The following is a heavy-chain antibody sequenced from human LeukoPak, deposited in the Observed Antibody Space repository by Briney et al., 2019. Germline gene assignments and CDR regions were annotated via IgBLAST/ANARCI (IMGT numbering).Heavy chain of an antibody. Sequence: WGTLSLTCTASGYSVNSDAFWGWIRPPPGKGLEWIGNVYHRGSTYCKPSLKSRVTMSVDTSKNQFSLKLSTVTAADTAVYYCARVAAPADSYYYYMDVWGKGTTVTVSS. V-gene: IGHV4-38-2*02. D-gene: IGHD6-13*01. CDR2: VYHRGST. J-gene: IGHJ6*03. CDR3: ARVAAPADSYYYYMDV. CDR1: GYSVNSDAF.